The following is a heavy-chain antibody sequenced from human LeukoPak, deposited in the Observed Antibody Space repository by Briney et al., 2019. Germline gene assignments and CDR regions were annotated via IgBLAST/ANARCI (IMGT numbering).Heavy chain of an antibody. D-gene: IGHD6-19*01. Sequence: SETLSLTCTVSGGSISSYYWSWIRQPPGKGLEWIGEINHSGSTNYNPSLKSRVTISVDTSKNQFSLKLSSVTAADTAVYYCARDPGYSSGWTVFDYWGQGTLVTVSS. CDR2: INHSGST. J-gene: IGHJ4*02. CDR1: GGSISSYY. V-gene: IGHV4-34*01. CDR3: ARDPGYSSGWTVFDY.